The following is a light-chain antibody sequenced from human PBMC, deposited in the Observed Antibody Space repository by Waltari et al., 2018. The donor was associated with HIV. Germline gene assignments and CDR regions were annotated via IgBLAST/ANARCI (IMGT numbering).Light chain of an antibody. V-gene: IGLV2-8*01. Sequence: QSALTQHPSASGSPGQSVTISRAGTSSDIGLYNFVSWYQHHPGKAPKLMISEVSRRPSGVPDRFSGSKSGNTASLTVSGLQAEDEAAYYCFSYAGNNYLLFGGGTKLTVL. CDR3: FSYAGNNYLL. J-gene: IGLJ2*01. CDR1: SSDIGLYNF. CDR2: EVS.